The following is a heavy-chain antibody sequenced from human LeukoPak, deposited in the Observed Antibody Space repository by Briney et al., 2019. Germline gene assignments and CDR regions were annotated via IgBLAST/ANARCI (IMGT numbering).Heavy chain of an antibody. CDR2: INPNSGGT. V-gene: IGHV1-2*02. J-gene: IGHJ6*03. D-gene: IGHD3-10*01. CDR1: GYTFTGYY. Sequence: GASVKVSCKPSGYTFTGYYMHWVRQAPGQGLEWMGWINPNSGGTNYAQKFQGRVTMTRDTSISTAYMELSRLRSDDTAVYYCARVTMVRELWGYYYYYYMDVWGKGTTVTVSS. CDR3: ARVTMVRELWGYYYYYYMDV.